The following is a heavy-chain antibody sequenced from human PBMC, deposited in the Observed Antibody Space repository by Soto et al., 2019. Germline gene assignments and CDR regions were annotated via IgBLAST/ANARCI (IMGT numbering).Heavy chain of an antibody. Sequence: QVQLVQSGGEVTKAGASVKVSCTASGYTFTTYGISWVLQAPGQGIERMGWISAYNGNTSYAQKLQGRVTMTPDTSTSTAYMELRSLRSDDTAVYYCARVFFRLFAFDIWGQGTMVTVSS. V-gene: IGHV1-18*01. CDR2: ISAYNGNT. J-gene: IGHJ3*02. CDR3: ARVFFRLFAFDI. CDR1: GYTFTTYG. D-gene: IGHD3-22*01.